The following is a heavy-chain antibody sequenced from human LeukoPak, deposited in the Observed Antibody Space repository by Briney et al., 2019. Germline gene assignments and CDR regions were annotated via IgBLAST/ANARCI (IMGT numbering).Heavy chain of an antibody. D-gene: IGHD2-2*01. CDR1: GGTFSSYA. CDR2: IIPILGIA. Sequence: SVKVSCKASGGTFSSYAISWVRQAPGQGLEWMGRIIPILGIANYAQKFQSRVTITADKSTSTAYMELSSLRSEDTAVYYCARDGDIVVVPAAMSPNYYYNGMDVWGQGTTVTVSS. J-gene: IGHJ6*02. V-gene: IGHV1-69*04. CDR3: ARDGDIVVVPAAMSPNYYYNGMDV.